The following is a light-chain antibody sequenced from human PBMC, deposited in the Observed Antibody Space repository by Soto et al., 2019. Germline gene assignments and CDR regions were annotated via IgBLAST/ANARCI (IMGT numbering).Light chain of an antibody. Sequence: QSALTQPPSASGSPGQSVTISCTGTSSDVGGYNFVSWYQQHPGKAPKLMIYEVNKRPSGVPDRFSGSKSGNTASLTVSGLQAEDEADYYCSSYAGRNNFYVFGTGTKLTVL. J-gene: IGLJ1*01. CDR1: SSDVGGYNF. CDR3: SSYAGRNNFYV. CDR2: EVN. V-gene: IGLV2-8*01.